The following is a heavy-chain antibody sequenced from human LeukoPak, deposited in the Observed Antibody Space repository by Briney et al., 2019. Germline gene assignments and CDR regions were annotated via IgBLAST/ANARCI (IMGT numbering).Heavy chain of an antibody. Sequence: GGSLRLSCAASGFPFSSYSMNWVRQAPGKGLEWVSSISSSSSYIYYAASVKGRFTISRDNAKNSLYLQMNSLRAEDTAVYYCARDNITVAGLDYWGQGTLVTVSS. CDR1: GFPFSSYS. CDR3: ARDNITVAGLDY. J-gene: IGHJ4*02. CDR2: ISSSSSYI. D-gene: IGHD6-19*01. V-gene: IGHV3-21*01.